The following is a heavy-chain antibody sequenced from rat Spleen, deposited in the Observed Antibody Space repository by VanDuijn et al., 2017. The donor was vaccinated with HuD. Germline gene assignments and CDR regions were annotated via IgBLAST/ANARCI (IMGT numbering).Heavy chain of an antibody. CDR1: GFTFSDYN. J-gene: IGHJ3*01. D-gene: IGHD1-2*01. Sequence: EVQLVESGGGLVQPGRSLKLSCAASGFTFSDYNMAWVRQAPKKGLEWVATISYDGSSTYYRDSVKGRFTISRDNAKSTLYLQMDSLRSEDTATYYCARQKQLYWFAYWGKGTLVTVSS. CDR2: ISYDGSST. CDR3: ARQKQLYWFAY. V-gene: IGHV5-7*01.